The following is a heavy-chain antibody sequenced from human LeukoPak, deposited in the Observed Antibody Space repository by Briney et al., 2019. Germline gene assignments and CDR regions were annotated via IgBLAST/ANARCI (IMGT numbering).Heavy chain of an antibody. J-gene: IGHJ6*03. Sequence: SETLSLTCTVSGGSISSGSYYWSWIRQPAGKGLEWIGRIYTSGSTNYNPSLKSRVTISVDTSKNQFSLKLSSVTAADTAVYYCARLVVQYYYYYYMDVWGKGTTVTISS. D-gene: IGHD2-15*01. CDR1: GGSISSGSYY. CDR2: IYTSGST. V-gene: IGHV4-61*02. CDR3: ARLVVQYYYYYYMDV.